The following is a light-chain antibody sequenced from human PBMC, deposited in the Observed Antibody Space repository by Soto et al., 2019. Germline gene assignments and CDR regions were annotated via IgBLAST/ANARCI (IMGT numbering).Light chain of an antibody. J-gene: IGKJ5*01. Sequence: DIKMTLSLSSLSASVGDRVTITCRASQSISSYLAWYQQKPGKAPKVLIYAASTLQSGVPSRFSGSGSGTDFTLTISSLQPEDFATYYCLQHTNFPLTFGQRTLLEI. CDR2: AAS. CDR1: QSISSY. V-gene: IGKV1-9*01. CDR3: LQHTNFPLT.